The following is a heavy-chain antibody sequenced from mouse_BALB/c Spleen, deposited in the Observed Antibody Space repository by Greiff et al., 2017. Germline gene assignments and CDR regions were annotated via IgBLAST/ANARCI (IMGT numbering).Heavy chain of an antibody. V-gene: IGHV1-80*01. J-gene: IGHJ4*01. CDR1: GYAFSSYW. Sequence: QVHVKQSGAELVRPGSSVKISCKASGYAFSSYWMNWVKQRPGQGLEWIGQIYPGDGDTNYNGKIKGKATLTADKSSSTAYMQLSSLTSEDSAVYFCARRRVTTWEFCAMDYWGQGTSVTVSS. CDR3: ARRRVTTWEFCAMDY. D-gene: IGHD2-2*01. CDR2: IYPGDGDT.